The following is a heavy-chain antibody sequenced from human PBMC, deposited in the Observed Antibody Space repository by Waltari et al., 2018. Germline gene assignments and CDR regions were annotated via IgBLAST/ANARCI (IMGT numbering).Heavy chain of an antibody. CDR2: IDWDDDK. CDR1: GFSLSTSGMC. Sequence: QVTLRESGPALVKPTQTLTLTCTFSGFSLSTSGMCVIWIRQPPGKALEWLALIDWDDDKYYSTSLKTRLTISKDTSKNQVVLTMTNMDPVDTATYYCARIPSSQWDRRDYYMDVWGKGTTVTVSS. D-gene: IGHD1-26*01. V-gene: IGHV2-70*01. CDR3: ARIPSSQWDRRDYYMDV. J-gene: IGHJ6*03.